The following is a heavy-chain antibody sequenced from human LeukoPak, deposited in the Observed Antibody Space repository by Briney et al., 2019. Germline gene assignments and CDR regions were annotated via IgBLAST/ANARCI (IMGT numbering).Heavy chain of an antibody. CDR2: ISSSGSTI. J-gene: IGHJ4*02. CDR3: ARDGYGSGSSPYYFDY. D-gene: IGHD3-10*01. Sequence: GGSLRLSCAASGFTFSSYEMNWVRQAPGKGLEWVSYISSSGSTIYYADSVKGRFTISRDNAKNSLYLQMNSLRAEDTAVYYCARDGYGSGSSPYYFDYWGQGTLVTVSS. CDR1: GFTFSSYE. V-gene: IGHV3-48*03.